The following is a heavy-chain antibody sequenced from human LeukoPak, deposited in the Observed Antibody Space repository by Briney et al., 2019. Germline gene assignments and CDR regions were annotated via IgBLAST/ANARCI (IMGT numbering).Heavy chain of an antibody. CDR2: INTNTGNP. J-gene: IGHJ4*02. Sequence: ASVKVSCKASGYTFTSYAMNWVRQAPGQGLEWMGWINTNTGNPTYAQGFTGRFVFSLDTSVSTAYLQISSLKSEDTAVYYCARVIAVAGNYYLDYWGQGTLVTVSS. V-gene: IGHV7-4-1*02. CDR3: ARVIAVAGNYYLDY. CDR1: GYTFTSYA. D-gene: IGHD6-19*01.